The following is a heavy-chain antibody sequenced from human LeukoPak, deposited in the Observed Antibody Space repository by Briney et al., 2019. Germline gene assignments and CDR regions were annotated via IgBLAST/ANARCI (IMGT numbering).Heavy chain of an antibody. CDR2: ISSSSTI. D-gene: IGHD3-3*01. V-gene: IGHV3-48*01. Sequence: GGSLRPSCAASGFTFSSYSMNWVRQAPGKGLEWVSYISSSSTIYYADSVKGRFTISRDNAKNSLYLQMNSLRAEDTAVYYYARGIDFWSGFDYWGQGTLVTVSS. J-gene: IGHJ4*02. CDR3: ARGIDFWSGFDY. CDR1: GFTFSSYS.